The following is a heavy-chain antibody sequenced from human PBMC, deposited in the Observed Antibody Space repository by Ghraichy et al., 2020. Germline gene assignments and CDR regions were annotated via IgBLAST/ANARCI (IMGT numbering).Heavy chain of an antibody. CDR2: ISAGGGGT. CDR3: AKEGAWSSGWYFDY. Sequence: GGSLRLSCAASGFTFSTYAMSWVRQAPGKGLEWVSGISAGGGGTYYADSVKGRFTISRDNSKNTLYLQMNSLRAEDTAVYYCAKEGAWSSGWYFDYWGQGTLVTVSS. V-gene: IGHV3-23*01. J-gene: IGHJ4*02. D-gene: IGHD6-19*01. CDR1: GFTFSTYA.